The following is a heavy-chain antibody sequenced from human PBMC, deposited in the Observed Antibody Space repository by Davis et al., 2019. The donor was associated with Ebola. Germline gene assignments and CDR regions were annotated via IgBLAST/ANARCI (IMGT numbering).Heavy chain of an antibody. CDR2: ISYDGRNK. J-gene: IGHJ6*03. Sequence: GGSLRLSCAASGFTFKTYGMNWVRQAPGKGLEWVAVISYDGRNKFYADSVKGRFTISRDKSNNTLDLQMNILTPEDTAVYYCAKAYCAADCSYILHFYQYMDVWGKGTTVTVS. CDR1: GFTFKTYG. D-gene: IGHD2-21*01. CDR3: AKAYCAADCSYILHFYQYMDV. V-gene: IGHV3-30*18.